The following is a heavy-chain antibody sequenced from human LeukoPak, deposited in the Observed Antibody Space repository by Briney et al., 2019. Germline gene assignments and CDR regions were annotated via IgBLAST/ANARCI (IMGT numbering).Heavy chain of an antibody. V-gene: IGHV3-30-3*01. CDR2: ISYDGSNK. Sequence: GGSLRLSCAASGFTFSSYAMHWVRQAPGKGLEWVAVISYDGSNKYYADSVKGRFTISRDNSKNTLYLQMNSLRAEDTAVYYCARAKYSSSWYYYYGMDVWGQGTTVTVSS. CDR3: ARAKYSSSWYYYYGMDV. CDR1: GFTFSSYA. D-gene: IGHD6-13*01. J-gene: IGHJ6*02.